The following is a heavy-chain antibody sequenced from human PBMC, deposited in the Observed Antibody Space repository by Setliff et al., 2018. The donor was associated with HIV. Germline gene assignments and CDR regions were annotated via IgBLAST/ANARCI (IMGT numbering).Heavy chain of an antibody. V-gene: IGHV4-34*01. Sequence: SETLSLTCAVYGGSFSGYYWSWIRQPPRKRLEWIGELNDSGSTNYNPSLKSRVTISVDTSKNQFSLKLSSVTAADTAVYYCARDDHYYDMGSILSDWYFALWGRGTPVTVSS. J-gene: IGHJ2*01. CDR2: LNDSGST. CDR1: GGSFSGYY. D-gene: IGHD3-22*01. CDR3: ARDDHYYDMGSILSDWYFAL.